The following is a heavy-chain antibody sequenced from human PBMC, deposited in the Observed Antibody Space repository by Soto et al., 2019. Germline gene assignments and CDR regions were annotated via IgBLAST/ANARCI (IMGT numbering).Heavy chain of an antibody. V-gene: IGHV3-7*04. J-gene: IGHJ6*02. CDR2: IKQDGSEK. Sequence: EGSLRLSCAASGFIFSNEWMTWVRQTPGKGLECVANIKQDGSEKYYLDSVKGRFTISRDNAKNSLYLQMNSLRADDTAVYYCARGNTIDVWGQGTTVTVSS. CDR1: GFIFSNEW. CDR3: ARGNTIDV. D-gene: IGHD3-10*01.